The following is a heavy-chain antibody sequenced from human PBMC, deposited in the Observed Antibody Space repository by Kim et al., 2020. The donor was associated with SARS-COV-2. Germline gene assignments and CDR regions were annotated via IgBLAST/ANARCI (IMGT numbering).Heavy chain of an antibody. J-gene: IGHJ4*02. D-gene: IGHD3-9*01. CDR1: GGSFSGYY. Sequence: SETLSLTCAVYGGSFSGYYWSWIRQPPGKGLEWIGEINHSGSTNYNPSLKSRVTISVDTSKNQFSLKLSSVTAADTAVYYCARIMLAYYDILTGYYKKGYFDYWGQGTLVTVSS. CDR2: INHSGST. V-gene: IGHV4-34*01. CDR3: ARIMLAYYDILTGYYKKGYFDY.